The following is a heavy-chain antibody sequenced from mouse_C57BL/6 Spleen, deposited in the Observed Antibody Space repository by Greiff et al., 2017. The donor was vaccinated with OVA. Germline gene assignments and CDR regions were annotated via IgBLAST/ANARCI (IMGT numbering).Heavy chain of an antibody. V-gene: IGHV1-52*01. CDR1: GYTFTSYW. CDR3: AREGDGYSLAWFAY. CDR2: IDPSDSET. Sequence: VQLQQPGAELVRPGSSVKLSCKASGYTFTSYWMHWVKQRPIQGLEWIGNIDPSDSETHYNQKFKDKATLTVDKSSSTAYMQLSSLTSEDSAVYYGAREGDGYSLAWFAYWGQGTLVTVSA. J-gene: IGHJ3*01. D-gene: IGHD2-3*01.